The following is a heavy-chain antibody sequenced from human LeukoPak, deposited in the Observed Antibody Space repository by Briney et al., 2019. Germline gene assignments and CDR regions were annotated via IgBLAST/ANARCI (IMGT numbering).Heavy chain of an antibody. J-gene: IGHJ4*02. Sequence: GGSLRLSCAASGFTFAKSWMAWVRQAPGKGLEWVANIKQDGSTKHYADSLKGRFTISRDNSRNSLYLQMYSLRADDTAVCYCARDTDGSLDYWGQGILVTVAS. V-gene: IGHV3-7*01. CDR1: GFTFAKSW. CDR3: ARDTDGSLDY. CDR2: IKQDGSTK. D-gene: IGHD1-26*01.